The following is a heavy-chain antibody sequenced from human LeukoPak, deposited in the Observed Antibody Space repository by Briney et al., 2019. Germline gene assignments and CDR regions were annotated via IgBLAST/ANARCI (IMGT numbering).Heavy chain of an antibody. CDR2: LRGDTGDT. Sequence: ASAKVPCKTSGYMVSDYYMHWVRQAPGQGLEWMGWLRGDTGDTDSPQKFKGRVTMTRDTATNTAYMQLSRLTYDDTAMYFCARVRDNACDYWGQGTLVTVSS. CDR3: ARVRDNACDY. J-gene: IGHJ4*02. CDR1: GYMVSDYY. V-gene: IGHV1-2*02. D-gene: IGHD2-2*01.